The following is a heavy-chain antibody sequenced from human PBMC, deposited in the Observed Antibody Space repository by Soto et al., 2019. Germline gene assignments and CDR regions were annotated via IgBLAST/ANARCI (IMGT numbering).Heavy chain of an antibody. V-gene: IGHV1-69*01. D-gene: IGHD3-22*01. J-gene: IGHJ4*02. CDR1: GGTFSSYA. CDR3: ARYYDSSGYYYALDY. CDR2: IIPIFGTA. Sequence: QVQLVQSGAEVKKPGSSVKVSCKASGGTFSSYAISWVRQAPGQGLEWMGGIIPIFGTANYAQKFQGRVTITADESTSTDYMELSSLRSEDTAVYYCARYYDSSGYYYALDYWGQGTLVTVSS.